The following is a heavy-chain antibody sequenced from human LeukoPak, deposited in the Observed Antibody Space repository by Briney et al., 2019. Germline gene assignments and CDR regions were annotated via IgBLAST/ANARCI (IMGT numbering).Heavy chain of an antibody. V-gene: IGHV1-46*01. CDR3: ARGADIVVVPAADNWFDP. J-gene: IGHJ5*02. Sequence: ASVKVSCKASGYTFTSYGISWVRQAPGQGLEWMGIINPSGGSTSYAQKFQGRVTMTRDTSTSTVYMELSSLRSEDTAVYYCARGADIVVVPAADNWFDPWGQGTLVTVSS. CDR2: INPSGGST. CDR1: GYTFTSYG. D-gene: IGHD2-2*01.